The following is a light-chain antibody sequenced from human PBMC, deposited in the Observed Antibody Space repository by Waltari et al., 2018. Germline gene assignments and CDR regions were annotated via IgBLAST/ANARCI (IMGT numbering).Light chain of an antibody. CDR1: SSDVGGYNY. V-gene: IGLV2-14*01. CDR3: SSYTSSSTSYV. Sequence: QSALTQPASVSGSPGQSITISCTGTSSDVGGYNYVSWYQQHPGKAPKLRIYEVSNRPSVCLNRFSGSQSGNTASLTISGLQAEDEADYYCSSYTSSSTSYVFGPGTKVTVL. J-gene: IGLJ1*01. CDR2: EVS.